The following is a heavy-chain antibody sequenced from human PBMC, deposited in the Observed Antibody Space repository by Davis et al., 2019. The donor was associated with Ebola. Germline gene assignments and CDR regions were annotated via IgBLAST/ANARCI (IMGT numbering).Heavy chain of an antibody. CDR3: ARDSRQWLDNDY. V-gene: IGHV1-3*01. J-gene: IGHJ4*02. Sequence: AASVKVSCKASGYTFTSYAMHWVRQAPGQRLEWMGWINAGNGNTKYSQKFQGRVTITRDTSTSTAYMELRSLRSDDTAVYYCARDSRQWLDNDYWGQGTLVTVSS. CDR2: INAGNGNT. D-gene: IGHD6-19*01. CDR1: GYTFTSYA.